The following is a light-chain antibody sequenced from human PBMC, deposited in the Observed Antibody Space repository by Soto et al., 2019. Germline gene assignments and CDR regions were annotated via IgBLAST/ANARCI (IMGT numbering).Light chain of an antibody. CDR1: SSNIGSNY. J-gene: IGLJ7*01. Sequence: QSVLTQPPSASGTPGQRVTISCSGSSSNIGSNYVYCYQQLPGTAPKLLIYRNNQRPSGVPARFSGSKSGTSASLAISALRSEHEADYYCAAWDESLSALYVFGAGPQLTVL. CDR2: RNN. CDR3: AAWDESLSALYV. V-gene: IGLV1-47*01.